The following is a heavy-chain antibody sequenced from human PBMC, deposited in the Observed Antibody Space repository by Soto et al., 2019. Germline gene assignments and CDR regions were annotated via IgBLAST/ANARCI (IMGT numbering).Heavy chain of an antibody. CDR1: GYTFTKYG. CDR2: IGVYNGKT. V-gene: IGHV1-18*04. Sequence: QEQLVQSGGEVKKPGASVRVSCKASGYTFTKYGITWVRQAPGQGLEWMGWIGVYNGKTNYARKPQGRVITTADTSASTAYMELRSLRSDDPAVYYCSRARYCTSPSCYNHYYYGMDIWGQGTTVSVSS. J-gene: IGHJ6*02. D-gene: IGHD2-2*02. CDR3: SRARYCTSPSCYNHYYYGMDI.